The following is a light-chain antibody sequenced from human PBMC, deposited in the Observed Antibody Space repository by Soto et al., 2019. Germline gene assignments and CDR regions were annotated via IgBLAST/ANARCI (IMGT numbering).Light chain of an antibody. J-gene: IGLJ3*02. V-gene: IGLV2-23*01. Sequence: QSALTQPASVSGSPGQSITISCTGTSSDVGSYNLVSWYQQHPGKAPKLMIYEGSKRPSGVSNRFSGSKSGNTASLTISGLQAEDEADYYCQAYDYSLTAFVFGGGTKVTVL. CDR1: SSDVGSYNL. CDR2: EGS. CDR3: QAYDYSLTAFV.